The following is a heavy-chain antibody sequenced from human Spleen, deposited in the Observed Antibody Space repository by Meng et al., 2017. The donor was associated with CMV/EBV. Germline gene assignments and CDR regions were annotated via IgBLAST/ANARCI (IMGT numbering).Heavy chain of an antibody. CDR1: GFTFEDYA. CDR2: ISWNSGSI. CDR3: ARDQRDVSSWTEY. Sequence: GGSLRLSCAAFGFTFEDYAMHWVRQAPGKGREWVSGISWNSGSIGYAASVKGRFTISRDNAKNSLYLQMSGLRAEDTAFYYCARDQRDVSSWTEYWGQGTLVTVSS. J-gene: IGHJ4*02. V-gene: IGHV3-9*01. D-gene: IGHD3-22*01.